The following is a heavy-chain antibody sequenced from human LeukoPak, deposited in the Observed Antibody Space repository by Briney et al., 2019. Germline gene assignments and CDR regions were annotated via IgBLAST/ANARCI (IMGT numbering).Heavy chain of an antibody. J-gene: IGHJ4*02. V-gene: IGHV3-23*01. Sequence: GGSLRLSCAASGLTFSTFAMIWVRQPPGKGLEWVSSIFPSGGEIHYADSVRGRFTISRDNSKSTLSLQMNSLRAEDTAIYYCATYRQVLLPFESGGQGTLVTVSS. CDR3: ATYRQVLLPFES. D-gene: IGHD2-8*02. CDR2: IFPSGGEI. CDR1: GLTFSTFA.